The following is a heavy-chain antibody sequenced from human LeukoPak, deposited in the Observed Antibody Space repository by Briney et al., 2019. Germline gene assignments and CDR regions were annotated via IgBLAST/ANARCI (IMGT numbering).Heavy chain of an antibody. CDR3: AKSYYPTNNWFDP. CDR2: ISGSGGST. Sequence: PGGSLRLSCAASGFTFTSYAMSWVRQAPGKGLEWVSAISGSGGSTYYADSVKGRFTISRDNSKKTLYLQMNTLRAEDTAVYYCAKSYYPTNNWFDPWGQGTLVTVSS. V-gene: IGHV3-23*01. D-gene: IGHD3-10*01. CDR1: GFTFTSYA. J-gene: IGHJ5*02.